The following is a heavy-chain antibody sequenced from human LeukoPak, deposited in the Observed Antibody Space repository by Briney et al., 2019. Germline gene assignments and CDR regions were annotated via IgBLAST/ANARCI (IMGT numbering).Heavy chain of an antibody. D-gene: IGHD6-13*01. Sequence: SEALSLTCTVPGGSISSHYWSWIRQPPGKGLEWSGYIYYSGSTNYNPALKSRVTISVDTSNTQSSLKLSSVPAADTAVYYCARAGYSSSWHNYYYYYMDVWGKGTTVTVSS. CDR2: IYYSGST. V-gene: IGHV4-59*11. CDR3: ARAGYSSSWHNYYYYYMDV. J-gene: IGHJ6*03. CDR1: GGSISSHY.